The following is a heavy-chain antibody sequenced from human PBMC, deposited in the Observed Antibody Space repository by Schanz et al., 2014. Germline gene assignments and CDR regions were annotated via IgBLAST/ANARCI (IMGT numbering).Heavy chain of an antibody. Sequence: QVQLVESGGGVVQPGGSLRVSCTASGFTFSSYGMHWVRQAPGKGLEWVAFIRYGASNKFYADSVKGRFTLSRDNSKNTLFLQMTSLRIEDTAVYYCAKEGAGSYFFDKWGRGTLVTVSS. J-gene: IGHJ4*02. V-gene: IGHV3-30*02. CDR3: AKEGAGSYFFDK. D-gene: IGHD3-10*01. CDR1: GFTFSSYG. CDR2: IRYGASNK.